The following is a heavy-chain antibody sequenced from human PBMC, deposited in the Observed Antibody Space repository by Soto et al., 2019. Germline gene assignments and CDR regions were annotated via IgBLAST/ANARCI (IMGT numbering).Heavy chain of an antibody. Sequence: EVQLLESGGGLVQPGGSLRLSCADSGFTFSSYDMSWVRQAPGKGLEWVSSISGSGGSTYYADSVKGRFTISRDNPKNALHLQMNSLRAEDTAVYYCAYDGDSSGAFDIWGQGTMVTVSS. J-gene: IGHJ3*02. V-gene: IGHV3-23*01. CDR3: AYDGDSSGAFDI. D-gene: IGHD4-17*01. CDR2: ISGSGGST. CDR1: GFTFSSYD.